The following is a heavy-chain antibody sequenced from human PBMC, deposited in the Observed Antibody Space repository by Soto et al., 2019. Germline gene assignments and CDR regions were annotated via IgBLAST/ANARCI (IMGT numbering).Heavy chain of an antibody. CDR2: ISTYHGNT. J-gene: IGHJ3*02. Sequence: QVKLVQSGAEVRKPGASVEVSCEASGYAFTTYGISWVRQAPGQGLEWMGWISTYHGNTKYAQKFQGRLTMTTDTSTSTAYMELGMLSTDDTAVYYCARDVVSDYRSAKNAFDMWGQGTMVTVSS. CDR1: GYAFTTYG. V-gene: IGHV1-18*01. CDR3: ARDVVSDYRSAKNAFDM. D-gene: IGHD3-10*01.